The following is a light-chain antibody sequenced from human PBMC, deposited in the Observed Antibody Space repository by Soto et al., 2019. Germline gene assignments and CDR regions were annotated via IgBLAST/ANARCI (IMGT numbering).Light chain of an antibody. CDR3: QQYYSYPCT. J-gene: IGKJ1*01. V-gene: IGKV1-8*01. Sequence: AIRMTQSPSSLSASTGDRVTITCRASQGISSYLAWYQQKTGKAPKLLIYAASTLQSGVPSRCSGSESGTDFTLTISCLQSEDFATYYCQQYYSYPCTLGQGTKVEIK. CDR2: AAS. CDR1: QGISSY.